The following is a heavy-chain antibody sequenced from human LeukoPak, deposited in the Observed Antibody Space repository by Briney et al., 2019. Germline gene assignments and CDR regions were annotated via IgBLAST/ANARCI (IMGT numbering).Heavy chain of an antibody. CDR1: GYSFTNYW. Sequence: GESLKISCKAIGYSFTNYWIAWVCQMPGKGLEWMGIIFPGDSDTTYSPSFQGQVTISVDNSISTAYLQWSSLKASDTAKYYCARTEYREYYYYYIDVWGQGTTVTVSS. CDR3: ARTEYREYYYYYIDV. J-gene: IGHJ6*02. D-gene: IGHD2/OR15-2a*01. CDR2: IFPGDSDT. V-gene: IGHV5-51*01.